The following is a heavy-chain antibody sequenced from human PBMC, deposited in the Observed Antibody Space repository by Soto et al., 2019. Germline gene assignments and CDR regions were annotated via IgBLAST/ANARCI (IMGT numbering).Heavy chain of an antibody. Sequence: SQTLSLTCAISGDSVSSNSAAWNWIRQSPSRGLEWLGRIYYRSKWYNDYAVSVKSRITINPDTSKNQFSLQLNSVTPEDTAVYYCARDRAGYCSGGSCRYYYYGMDVWGQGTTVTVSS. J-gene: IGHJ6*02. D-gene: IGHD2-15*01. CDR2: IYYRSKWYN. CDR1: GDSVSSNSAA. CDR3: ARDRAGYCSGGSCRYYYYGMDV. V-gene: IGHV6-1*01.